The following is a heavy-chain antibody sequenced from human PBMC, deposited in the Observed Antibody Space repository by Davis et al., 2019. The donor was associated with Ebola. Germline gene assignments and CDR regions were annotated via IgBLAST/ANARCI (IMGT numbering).Heavy chain of an antibody. CDR2: INHSGST. Sequence: PSETLSLTCTVSGGSISSSSYYWGWIRQPPGKGLEWIGEINHSGSTNYNPSLKSRVTISVDTSKNQFSLKLSSVTAADTAVYYCARGGAYYGDYYFDYWGQGTLVTVSS. CDR1: GGSISSSSYY. V-gene: IGHV4-39*07. CDR3: ARGGAYYGDYYFDY. J-gene: IGHJ4*02. D-gene: IGHD4-17*01.